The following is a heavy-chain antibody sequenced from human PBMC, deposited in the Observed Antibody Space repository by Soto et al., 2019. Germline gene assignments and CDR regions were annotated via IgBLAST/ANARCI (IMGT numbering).Heavy chain of an antibody. J-gene: IGHJ6*03. Sequence: QVQLQESGPGLVKPSQTLSLTCAISGDSVSSNSAAWNWIRLSPSRGLEWLARTYYRSRWYNDYAVSVRSRITVNPDTSKNQFSLQLTSVTPEDTAVYYCAGTTSHQWYYMDVWGKCTTVTVSS. V-gene: IGHV6-1*01. CDR1: GDSVSSNSAA. CDR3: AGTTSHQWYYMDV. D-gene: IGHD1-7*01. CDR2: TYYRSRWYN.